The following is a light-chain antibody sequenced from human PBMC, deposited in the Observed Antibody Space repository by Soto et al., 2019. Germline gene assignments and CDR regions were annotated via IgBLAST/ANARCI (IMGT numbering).Light chain of an antibody. V-gene: IGLV2-23*02. J-gene: IGLJ1*01. CDR2: EVN. CDR3: CSYAGIRV. CDR1: SSDVGSYNL. Sequence: QSALTQPASVSGSAGQSITISCTGTSSDVGSYNLVSWYQQYSGKAPKLLIYEVNKRPSGVSNRFSGSKSGNTASLTISGLQAEDEADYYCCSYAGIRVFGTGTQLTVL.